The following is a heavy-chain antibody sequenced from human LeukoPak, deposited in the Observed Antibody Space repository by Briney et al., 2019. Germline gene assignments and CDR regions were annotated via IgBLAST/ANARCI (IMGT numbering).Heavy chain of an antibody. Sequence: GASVKVSCTASGYTFTGCYMHWVRQAPGQGFEWMGWITPNSGDTNYAQKFQGRVTMTRDTSISTAHMELSRLRSDDTAVYYCARANPLYCSSTTCLFDYWGQGTLVTVSS. J-gene: IGHJ4*02. CDR3: ARANPLYCSSTTCLFDY. D-gene: IGHD2-2*01. CDR1: GYTFTGCY. CDR2: ITPNSGDT. V-gene: IGHV1-2*02.